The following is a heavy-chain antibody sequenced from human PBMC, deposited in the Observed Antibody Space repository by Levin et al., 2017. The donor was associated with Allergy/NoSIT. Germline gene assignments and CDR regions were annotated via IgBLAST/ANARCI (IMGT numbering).Heavy chain of an antibody. J-gene: IGHJ4*02. V-gene: IGHV1-46*01. Sequence: PGESLKISCKASGYTFTKRYIHWIRQASGQGLEWMGFVDPSGGTTSYAQDFKGRITMTMDTSTATVYMELSSLRSDATAVYYCARFCDYSFGAFCHWGQGTLVTVSS. CDR3: ARFCDYSFGAFCH. CDR1: GYTFTKRY. D-gene: IGHD4-11*01. CDR2: VDPSGGTT.